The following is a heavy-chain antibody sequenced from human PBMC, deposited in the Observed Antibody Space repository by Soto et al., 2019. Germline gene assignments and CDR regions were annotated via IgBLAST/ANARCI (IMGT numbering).Heavy chain of an antibody. D-gene: IGHD2-2*01. CDR3: ARDRAAMLDYYYYYMDV. Sequence: LRLSCAASGFTFSSYAMSWVRQAPGKGLEWVSAISGSGGSTYYADSVKGRFTISRDNSKNTLYLQMNSLRAEDTAVYYCARDRAAMLDYYYYYMDVWGKGTTVTVSS. CDR1: GFTFSSYA. CDR2: ISGSGGST. V-gene: IGHV3-23*01. J-gene: IGHJ6*03.